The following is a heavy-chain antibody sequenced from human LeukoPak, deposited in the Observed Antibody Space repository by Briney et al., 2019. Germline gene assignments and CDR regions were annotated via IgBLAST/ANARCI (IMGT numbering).Heavy chain of an antibody. J-gene: IGHJ4*02. D-gene: IGHD5-18*01. V-gene: IGHV3-23*01. Sequence: GGSLRLSCAASGFTFSSYGMSWVRQAPGKGLEWVSAISGSGGSTYYADSVKGRFTISRDNSKNTLYLQMNSLRAEDTAVYYCAKDQGGYSYGILDYWGQGTLVTVSS. CDR3: AKDQGGYSYGILDY. CDR1: GFTFSSYG. CDR2: ISGSGGST.